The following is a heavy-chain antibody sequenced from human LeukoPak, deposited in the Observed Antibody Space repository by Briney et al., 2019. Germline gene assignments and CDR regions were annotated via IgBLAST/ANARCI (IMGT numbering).Heavy chain of an antibody. V-gene: IGHV3-21*01. J-gene: IGHJ3*02. D-gene: IGHD2-8*01. CDR1: GFTFSSYS. Sequence: GGSLRLSCAASGFTFSSYSMNWVRRAPGKGLEWVSSISSSSSYIYYADSVKGRFTISRDNAKNSLYLQMNSLRAEDTAVYYCARYAIRGAFDIWGQGTMVTVSS. CDR2: ISSSSSYI. CDR3: ARYAIRGAFDI.